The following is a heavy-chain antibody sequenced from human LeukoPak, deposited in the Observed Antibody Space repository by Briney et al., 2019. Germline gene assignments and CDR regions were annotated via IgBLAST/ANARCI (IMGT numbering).Heavy chain of an antibody. Sequence: SETLSLTCTVSGGSISSSSYYWGWIRQPPGKGLEWIGSIYYSGSTYYNPSLKSRVTISEDTSKNQFSLKLSSVTAADTAVYYCARVVGATRVYYYYYMDVWGKGTTVTVSS. J-gene: IGHJ6*03. D-gene: IGHD1-26*01. V-gene: IGHV4-39*07. CDR1: GGSISSSSYY. CDR2: IYYSGST. CDR3: ARVVGATRVYYYYYMDV.